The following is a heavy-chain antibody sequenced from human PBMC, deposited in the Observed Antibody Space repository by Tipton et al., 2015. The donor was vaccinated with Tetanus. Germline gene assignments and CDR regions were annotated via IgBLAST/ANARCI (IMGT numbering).Heavy chain of an antibody. CDR1: GDSVSSNSAA. J-gene: IGHJ4*02. D-gene: IGHD3-22*01. Sequence: GLVKPSQTLSLTCAISGDSVSSNSAAWNWIRQSPSRGLEWLGRTYYRSKWYNDYAVSVKSRITINPDTSKNQFSLQLNSVTAADTAIYYCARFSYDSGGFYSYFDYWGRGTLDTVSS. V-gene: IGHV6-1*01. CDR3: ARFSYDSGGFYSYFDY. CDR2: TYYRSKWYN.